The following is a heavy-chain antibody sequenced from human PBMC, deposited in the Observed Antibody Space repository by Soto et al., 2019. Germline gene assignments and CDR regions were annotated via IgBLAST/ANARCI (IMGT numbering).Heavy chain of an antibody. V-gene: IGHV4-39*01. CDR3: ATYNIGAVAIDY. J-gene: IGHJ4*02. CDR1: GVSITSGTYY. D-gene: IGHD2-2*01. CDR2: IYYSGST. Sequence: SETLSLTCAVSGVSITSGTYYWVWIRQPPGKGLEWIGSIYYSGSTFYNPSLKSRVSISVDASKNQFSLKVSSVTAADTAVYFCATYNIGAVAIDYWGQGTLVTVSS.